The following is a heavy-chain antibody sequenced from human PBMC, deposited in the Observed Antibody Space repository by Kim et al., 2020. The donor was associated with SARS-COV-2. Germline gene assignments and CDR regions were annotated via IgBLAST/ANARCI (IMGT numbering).Heavy chain of an antibody. Sequence: LKSRVTISVDTSKNQFSLKLSSVTAADTAVYYCARQILVPHYYYYYGMDVWGQGTTVTVSS. J-gene: IGHJ6*02. CDR3: ARQILVPHYYYYYGMDV. V-gene: IGHV4-59*08.